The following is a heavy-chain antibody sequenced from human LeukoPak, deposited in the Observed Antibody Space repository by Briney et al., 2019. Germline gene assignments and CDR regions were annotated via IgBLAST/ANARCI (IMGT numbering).Heavy chain of an antibody. CDR2: IYPGDSDT. CDR3: ARPNSWRYDY. V-gene: IGHV5-51*01. J-gene: IGHJ4*02. D-gene: IGHD4-11*01. Sequence: NLGESLKISCKGSGYSFTSYWIGWVRQMPGRGLEWMGIIYPGDSDTRYSPSFQGQVTISADKSISTAYLQWSSLKASDTGMYYCARPNSWRYDYWGQGTLVTVSS. CDR1: GYSFTSYW.